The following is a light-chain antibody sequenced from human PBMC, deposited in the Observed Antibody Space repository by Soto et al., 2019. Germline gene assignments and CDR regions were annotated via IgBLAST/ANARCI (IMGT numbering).Light chain of an antibody. CDR2: GNN. Sequence: QSVLTQPPSVSGAPGQTITISCTGSSSNIGAGYDVHWYQQLPGRAPKLLIYGNNNRPSGVPDRFSGSKSGTSVSLAITGLRGEDAAYYHCPYSASSLTNAVFGGGTKLTVL. J-gene: IGLJ2*01. CDR1: SSNIGAGYD. CDR3: PYSASSLTNAV. V-gene: IGLV1-40*01.